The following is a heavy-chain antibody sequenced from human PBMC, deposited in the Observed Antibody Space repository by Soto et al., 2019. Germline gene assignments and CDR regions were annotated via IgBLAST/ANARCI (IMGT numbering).Heavy chain of an antibody. J-gene: IGHJ4*02. CDR2: INPNSGGT. V-gene: IGHV1-2*02. CDR1: GYTFIDYY. D-gene: IGHD4-17*01. CDR3: AKVLGYGGNSAGY. Sequence: ASAKVSCKASGYTFIDYYIHWVRQAPGQGLEWMGWINPNSGGTNYAQKFQGRVTMTRDTSISTAYMELSRLRSDDTAVYYCAKVLGYGGNSAGYWGQGTLVTVSS.